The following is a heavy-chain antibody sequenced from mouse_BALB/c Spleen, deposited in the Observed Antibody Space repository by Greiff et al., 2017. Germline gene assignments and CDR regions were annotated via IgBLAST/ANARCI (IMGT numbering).Heavy chain of an antibody. J-gene: IGHJ4*01. CDR1: GYTFTSYW. D-gene: IGHD2-10*01. Sequence: QVQLQQPGAELVRPGASVKLSCKASGYTFTSYWINWVKQRPGQGLEWIGNIYPSDSYTNYNQKFKDKATLTVDKSSSTAYMQLSSPTSEDSAVYYCTRAYYGNYGFYYAMDYWGQGTSVTVSS. V-gene: IGHV1-69*02. CDR3: TRAYYGNYGFYYAMDY. CDR2: IYPSDSYT.